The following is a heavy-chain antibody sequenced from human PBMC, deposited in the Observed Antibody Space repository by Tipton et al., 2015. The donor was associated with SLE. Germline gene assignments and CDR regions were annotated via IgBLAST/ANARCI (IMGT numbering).Heavy chain of an antibody. CDR3: ARRYRNPAPDSLDL. CDR2: IHSSGST. J-gene: IGHJ3*01. V-gene: IGHV4-59*01. CDR1: GGSISGYY. Sequence: TLSLTCTVSGGSISGYYWSWIRQPPGKGLEWIAYIHSSGSTNYNPSLKSRVTISVDMSKNQFSLTLGSVTAADTAVYYCARRYRNPAPDSLDLWGLGTVVTVSS. D-gene: IGHD1-14*01.